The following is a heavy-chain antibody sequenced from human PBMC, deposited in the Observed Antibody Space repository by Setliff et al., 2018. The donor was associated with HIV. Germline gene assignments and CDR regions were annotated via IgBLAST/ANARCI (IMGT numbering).Heavy chain of an antibody. CDR1: GYTFSRYA. V-gene: IGHV1-3*01. D-gene: IGHD6-19*01. Sequence: ASVKVSCKASGYTFSRYAMHWVRQAPGQRLEWMGWINAGNGNTKYSQKFQGRVSITRDTSASIAYMELSSLRSEDTAVYYCARVQTMAVAGTQYYYMDVWGKGTTVTVSS. CDR2: INAGNGNT. J-gene: IGHJ6*03. CDR3: ARVQTMAVAGTQYYYMDV.